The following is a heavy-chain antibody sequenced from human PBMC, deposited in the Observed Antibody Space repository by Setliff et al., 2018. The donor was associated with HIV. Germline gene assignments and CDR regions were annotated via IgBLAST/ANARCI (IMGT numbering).Heavy chain of an antibody. CDR3: ASHRSVYYFDY. CDR1: GGSISSHY. V-gene: IGHV4-59*11. Sequence: SETLSLTCTVSGGSISSHYWSWIRQPPGKGLEWIGYIYYSGSTNYNPSLKSRVTISVDTSTNQFSLKLSSVTAADTAVYYCASHRSVYYFDYWGQGTLVTVSS. J-gene: IGHJ4*02. CDR2: IYYSGST.